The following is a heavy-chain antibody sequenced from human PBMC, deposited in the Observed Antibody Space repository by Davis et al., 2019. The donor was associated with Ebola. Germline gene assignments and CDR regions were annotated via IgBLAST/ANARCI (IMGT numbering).Heavy chain of an antibody. CDR3: ARDGGNYKDYYGMDV. V-gene: IGHV1-69*04. CDR1: GGTFSTYA. CDR2: IIPMLGIV. Sequence: SVKVSCKASGGTFSTYAISWVRQAPGQGLEWMGRIIPMLGIVNYAQKFQGRVTITADKSTSTAYMELSSLRSEDRAIYYCARDGGNYKDYYGMDVWGQGTTVTVSS. D-gene: IGHD3-22*01. J-gene: IGHJ6*02.